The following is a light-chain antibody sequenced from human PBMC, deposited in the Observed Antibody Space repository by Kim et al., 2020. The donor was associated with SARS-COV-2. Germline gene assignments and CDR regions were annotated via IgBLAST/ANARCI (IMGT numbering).Light chain of an antibody. CDR3: SSYTSSSTLGV. CDR1: SSDVGGYNY. CDR2: DVS. Sequence: QSALTQPASVSGSPGQSITISCTGTSSDVGGYNYVSWYQQHPGKAPKLMIYDVSNRPSGVSNSFSGSKSGNTASLTISGLQAEDEADYYCSSYTSSSTLGVFGTGTKVTVL. V-gene: IGLV2-14*03. J-gene: IGLJ1*01.